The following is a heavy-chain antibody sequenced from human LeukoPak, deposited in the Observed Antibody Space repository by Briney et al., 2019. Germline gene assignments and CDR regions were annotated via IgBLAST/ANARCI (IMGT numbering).Heavy chain of an antibody. CDR3: AAQGYSYYYYFDY. J-gene: IGHJ4*02. CDR1: GFTFSDYY. V-gene: IGHV3-11*04. Sequence: PGGSLRLSCAASGFTFSDYYMSWIRQAPGKGLEWVSYISSSGSTIYYADSVKGRFTISRDNAKNSLYLQMNSLRAEDTAVYYCAAQGYSYYYYFDYWGQGTLVTVSS. D-gene: IGHD5-18*01. CDR2: ISSSGSTI.